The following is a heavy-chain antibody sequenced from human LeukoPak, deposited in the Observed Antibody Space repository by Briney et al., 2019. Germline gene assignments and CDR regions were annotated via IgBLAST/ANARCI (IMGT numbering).Heavy chain of an antibody. J-gene: IGHJ4*02. Sequence: SETLSLTCTVSGGSINNYYWSWIWQSPGKALEWIGYIYYSGSTNYNPSLKSRVTISVDTSKNQFSLKLSSVTAADTAVYYCARGGWSLDYWGQGTLVTVSS. CDR1: GGSINNYY. CDR3: ARGGWSLDY. CDR2: IYYSGST. D-gene: IGHD6-19*01. V-gene: IGHV4-59*01.